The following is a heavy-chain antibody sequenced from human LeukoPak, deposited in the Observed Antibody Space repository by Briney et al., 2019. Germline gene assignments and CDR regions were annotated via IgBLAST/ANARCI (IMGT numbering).Heavy chain of an antibody. CDR2: IYSGGST. J-gene: IGHJ1*01. CDR3: TGDVYQH. Sequence: GGSLRLSCAASGLTVNSKYMSWVRQAPGKGLEWVSIIYSGGSTNYADSVKGRFTISRDNSKDTVYLQMNSLRAEDTAVYYCTGDVYQHWGQGTLVTVPS. D-gene: IGHD1-14*01. V-gene: IGHV3-53*01. CDR1: GLTVNSKY.